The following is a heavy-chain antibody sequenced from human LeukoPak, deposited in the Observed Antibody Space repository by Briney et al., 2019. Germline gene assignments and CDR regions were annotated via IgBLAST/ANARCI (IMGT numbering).Heavy chain of an antibody. Sequence: GGSLRLSCAASGFTFSTYNMNWVRQAPGKGLEWVSAISGSGGSTYYADSVKGRFTISRDNSKNTLYLQMNSLRAEDTAVYYCAREFAYYDILTGYYTDAFDIWGQGTMVTVSS. CDR2: ISGSGGST. J-gene: IGHJ3*02. V-gene: IGHV3-23*01. CDR1: GFTFSTYN. D-gene: IGHD3-9*01. CDR3: AREFAYYDILTGYYTDAFDI.